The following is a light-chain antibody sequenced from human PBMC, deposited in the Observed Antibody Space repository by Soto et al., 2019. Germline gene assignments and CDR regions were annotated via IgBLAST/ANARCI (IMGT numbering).Light chain of an antibody. CDR2: SAS. J-gene: IGKJ1*01. Sequence: ENVLTQSPGTLSLSPGERATLSCRASQSVTSSYLAWYQQKPGQAPRLLIYSASSRATGVPDRFSGSGSATDFTLTISRVEPEDFAVYYCQQYNNWPRTFGQGTKVEIK. V-gene: IGKV3-20*01. CDR3: QQYNNWPRT. CDR1: QSVTSSY.